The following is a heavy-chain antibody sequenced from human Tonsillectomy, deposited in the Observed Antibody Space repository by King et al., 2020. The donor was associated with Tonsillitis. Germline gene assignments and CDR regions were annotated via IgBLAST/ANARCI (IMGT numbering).Heavy chain of an antibody. CDR3: ARVPLGDWFDP. D-gene: IGHD1-26*01. V-gene: IGHV3-48*01. CDR1: GFTFSSYS. Sequence: VQLVESGGGLVQPGGSLRLSCAASGFTFSSYSMNWVRQAPGKGLEWVSYIISSSSSITIFYADSVKGRFTISRDNAKNSQYLQMNSLRAEDTAVYYCARVPLGDWFDPWGQGTLVTVSS. CDR2: IISSSSSITI. J-gene: IGHJ5*02.